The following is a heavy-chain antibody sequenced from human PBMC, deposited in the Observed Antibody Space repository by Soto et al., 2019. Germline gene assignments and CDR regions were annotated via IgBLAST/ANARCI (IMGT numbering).Heavy chain of an antibody. Sequence: EVQLVESGGGLVQPGGSLRLSCAASGFTFSSYSMNWVRQAPGKGLEWVSYISSSSSTIYYADSVKGRFTISRDNAKNSLYLQMNSLRAEDTAVYYCARSYGYYYYYGMDVWGQGTTVTVSS. V-gene: IGHV3-48*01. CDR3: ARSYGYYYYYGMDV. CDR2: ISSSSSTI. J-gene: IGHJ6*02. CDR1: GFTFSSYS. D-gene: IGHD3-16*01.